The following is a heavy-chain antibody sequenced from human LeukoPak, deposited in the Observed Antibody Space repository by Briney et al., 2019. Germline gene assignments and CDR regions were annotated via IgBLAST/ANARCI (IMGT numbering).Heavy chain of an antibody. CDR2: MSYDETNN. Sequence: PGGSLRLSCAASGFPFTTYGMHWVRQAPGKGLEWVAVMSYDETNNYYADSVKGRFTISRDNSKNIVYLQMDSLRPEDTGVYYCAGIQSSPLMYYFDYWGQGTPVTVSS. CDR3: AGIQSSPLMYYFDY. D-gene: IGHD5-18*01. V-gene: IGHV3-30*03. CDR1: GFPFTTYG. J-gene: IGHJ4*02.